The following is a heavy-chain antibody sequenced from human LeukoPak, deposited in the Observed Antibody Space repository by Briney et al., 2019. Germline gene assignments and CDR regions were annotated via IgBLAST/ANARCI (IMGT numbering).Heavy chain of an antibody. V-gene: IGHV3-33*01. CDR1: GFTFSSYG. J-gene: IGHJ3*02. Sequence: GGSLRLSCAASGFTFSSYGMHWVRRAPGKGLEWVAIIWYDGSNEYYADSVKGRFTISRDNSKNTLYLQMNSLRAEDTAVYYCARRIVTYYYDSSGSLDAFDIWGQGTMVTVSS. D-gene: IGHD3-22*01. CDR2: IWYDGSNE. CDR3: ARRIVTYYYDSSGSLDAFDI.